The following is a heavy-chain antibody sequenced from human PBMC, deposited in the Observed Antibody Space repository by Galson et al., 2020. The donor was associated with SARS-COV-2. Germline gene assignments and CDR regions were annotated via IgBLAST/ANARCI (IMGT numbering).Heavy chain of an antibody. V-gene: IGHV3-23*01. J-gene: IGHJ4*02. CDR1: GFTFSSDG. CDR2: IGGSGTST. Sequence: GGSLRLSCAASGFTFSSDGMSWVRQAPGKGLEWVSAIGGSGTSTYYADSVKGRFTISRDNSKNTLYLQMNSLRAEDTAKYYCAKGTEFSSSSQLDGWGQGTQVTVSS. D-gene: IGHD6-6*01. CDR3: AKGTEFSSSSQLDG.